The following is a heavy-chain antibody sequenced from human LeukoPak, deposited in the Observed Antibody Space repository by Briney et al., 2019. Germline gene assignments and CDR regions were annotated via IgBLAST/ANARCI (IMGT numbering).Heavy chain of an antibody. V-gene: IGHV3-23*01. CDR3: AKGSGYSSGWADN. CDR1: GFTFSNYV. D-gene: IGHD6-19*01. J-gene: IGHJ4*02. Sequence: GGSLRLSCAASGFTFSNYVMTWVRQAPGEGLEWVSLISGSGGTTYYADSVKGRFTISRDNSKNTLYLQVNSLRAEDTAIYYCAKGSGYSSGWADNWGQETLVTVSS. CDR2: ISGSGGTT.